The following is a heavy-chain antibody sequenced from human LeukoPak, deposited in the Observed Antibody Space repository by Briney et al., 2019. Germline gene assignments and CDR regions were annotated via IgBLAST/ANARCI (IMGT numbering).Heavy chain of an antibody. CDR1: GFTFSSYA. CDR3: AKEGSAITNLILDY. J-gene: IGHJ4*02. V-gene: IGHV3-64*01. D-gene: IGHD1-26*01. Sequence: PGGSLRLSCAASGFTFSSYAMHWVRQAPGKGLEYVSAISSNGGSTYYANSVKGRFTISRDNSKNTLYLQMNSLRVEDTAVYYCAKEGSAITNLILDYWGQGTLVTVSS. CDR2: ISSNGGST.